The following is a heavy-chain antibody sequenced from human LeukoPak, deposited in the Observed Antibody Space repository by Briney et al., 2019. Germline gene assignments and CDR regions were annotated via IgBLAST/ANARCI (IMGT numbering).Heavy chain of an antibody. CDR3: AKASTTRAYYFDY. CDR2: ISYDGSNK. D-gene: IGHD4-11*01. CDR1: GFTFSSYA. V-gene: IGHV3-30*18. Sequence: GASLRLSCAASGFTFSSYAMTWVRQAPGKGLEWVAVISYDGSNKYYADSVKGRFTISRDNSKNTLYLQMNSLRAEDTAVYYCAKASTTRAYYFDYWGQGTLVTVSS. J-gene: IGHJ4*02.